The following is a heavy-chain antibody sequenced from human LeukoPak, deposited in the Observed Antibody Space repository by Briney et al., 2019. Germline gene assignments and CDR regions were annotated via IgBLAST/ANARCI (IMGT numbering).Heavy chain of an antibody. CDR2: INWNGGST. CDR3: AREGAYCSGRYFDY. D-gene: IGHD3-10*01. CDR1: GFTFDDYG. Sequence: GGSLRLSCAASGFTFDDYGMSWVRQAPGKGLEWVSGINWNGGSTGYADSVKGRFTISRDNAKNSLYLQMNSLRAEDTALYYCAREGAYCSGRYFDYWGQGTLVTVSS. V-gene: IGHV3-20*04. J-gene: IGHJ4*02.